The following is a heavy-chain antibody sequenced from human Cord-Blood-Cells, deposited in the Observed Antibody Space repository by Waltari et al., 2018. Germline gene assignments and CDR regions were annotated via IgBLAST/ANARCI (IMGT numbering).Heavy chain of an antibody. CDR1: GYTFTSYA. CDR3: ARSSWYFDY. Sequence: QVQLVQSGAEVKKPGASVKVSCKASGYTFTSYAMHGVPQAPGQRLGGMGVSNGGNGNTKYSKKYQGRVTITRDTSASTAYMERSSLRSEDTAVYYCARSSWYFDYWGQGTLVTVSA. J-gene: IGHJ4*02. CDR2: SNGGNGNT. D-gene: IGHD6-13*01. V-gene: IGHV1-3*01.